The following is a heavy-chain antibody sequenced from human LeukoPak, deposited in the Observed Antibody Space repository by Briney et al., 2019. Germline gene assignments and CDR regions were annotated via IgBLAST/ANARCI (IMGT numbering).Heavy chain of an antibody. Sequence: PSETLSLTCAVYGGSFSGYYWSWIRQPPGKGLEWIGEINHSGSTNYNPSLKSRVTISVDTSKNQFSLKLSSVTAADTAVYYCARPIRVRNFFDIWGQGTMVTVSS. J-gene: IGHJ3*02. CDR3: ARPIRVRNFFDI. CDR2: INHSGST. CDR1: GGSFSGYY. D-gene: IGHD1-14*01. V-gene: IGHV4-34*01.